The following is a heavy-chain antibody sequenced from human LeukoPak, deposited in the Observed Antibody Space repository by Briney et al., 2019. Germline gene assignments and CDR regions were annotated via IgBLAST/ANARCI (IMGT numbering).Heavy chain of an antibody. V-gene: IGHV1-2*04. CDR1: GYTFTGYY. J-gene: IGHJ4*02. CDR2: INPNSGGT. CDR3: ARDSRIAVAGTPAY. D-gene: IGHD6-19*01. Sequence: ASVKVSCKASGYTFTGYYMHWVRQAPGQGLEWMGWINPNSGGTNYAQKFQGWVTMTRDTSISTAYMELSRLRSDDTAVYYCARDSRIAVAGTPAYWGQGTLVTVSS.